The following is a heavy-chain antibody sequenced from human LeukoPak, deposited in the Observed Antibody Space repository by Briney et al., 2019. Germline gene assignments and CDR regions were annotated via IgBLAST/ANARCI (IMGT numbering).Heavy chain of an antibody. CDR3: ARLYYDFWSGYYRFDP. D-gene: IGHD3-3*01. CDR2: MNPNSGNT. CDR1: GYTFTGYD. Sequence: ASVKVSCKASGYTFTGYDINWVRQATGQGLEWMGWMNPNSGNTGYAQKFQGRVTMTRNTSISTAYMELSSLRSEDTAVYYCARLYYDFWSGYYRFDPWGQGTLVTVSS. V-gene: IGHV1-8*01. J-gene: IGHJ5*02.